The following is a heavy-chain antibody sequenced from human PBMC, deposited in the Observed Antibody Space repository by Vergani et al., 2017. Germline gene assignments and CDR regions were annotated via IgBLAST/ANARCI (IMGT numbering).Heavy chain of an antibody. CDR1: GYTFTGYY. D-gene: IGHD3-10*01. J-gene: IGHJ4*02. Sequence: QVQLVQSGAEVKKPGASVKVPCKASGYTFTGYYMHWVRQAPGQGLEWMGWINPNSGGTNYAQKFQGRVTMTRDTSISTAYMELSRLRSDDTAVYYCARADTYYYGSGSFYGLDYWGQGTLVTVSS. V-gene: IGHV1-2*02. CDR2: INPNSGGT. CDR3: ARADTYYYGSGSFYGLDY.